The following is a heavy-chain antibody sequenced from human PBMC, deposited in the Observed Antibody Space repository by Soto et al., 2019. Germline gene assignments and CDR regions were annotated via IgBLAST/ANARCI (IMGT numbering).Heavy chain of an antibody. CDR2: ISAYNGNT. CDR1: GYTFTSYG. Sequence: QVQLVQSGAEVKKPGASVKVSCKASGYTFTSYGISWVRQAPGQGLEWMGWISAYNGNTNYAQKLQGRVTMTTDTATSTAYMELRSLRSDDTAVYYCARVRTLWFGELLRHDAFDIWGQGTMVTVSS. V-gene: IGHV1-18*01. J-gene: IGHJ3*02. CDR3: ARVRTLWFGELLRHDAFDI. D-gene: IGHD3-10*01.